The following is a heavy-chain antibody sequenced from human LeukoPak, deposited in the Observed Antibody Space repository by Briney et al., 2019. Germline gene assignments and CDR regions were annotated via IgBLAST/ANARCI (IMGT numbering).Heavy chain of an antibody. V-gene: IGHV3-30*04. CDR1: GFTFSSYA. Sequence: GGSLRLSCAASGFTFSSYAMHWVRQAPGKGLEWVAVISYDGSNKYYADSVKGRFTISRDNSKNTLYLEMNSLRPDDTAVYYCARDVNLLFFDVWGRGTLVTVSS. D-gene: IGHD2/OR15-2a*01. CDR3: ARDVNLLFFDV. J-gene: IGHJ2*01. CDR2: ISYDGSNK.